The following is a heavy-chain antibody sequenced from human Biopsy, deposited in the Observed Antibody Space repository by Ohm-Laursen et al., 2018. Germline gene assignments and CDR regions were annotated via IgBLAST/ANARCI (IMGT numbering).Heavy chain of an antibody. D-gene: IGHD3-10*01. J-gene: IGHJ6*02. Sequence: ASVKVSCNASGYTFTDYGVSWVRQAPGQGLEWMGWITTYNGNTNYAQKVQGRVTMTTDTSTSTAYMELRSLRSDDTAVYYCARDRGYYYYYGMDVWGQGTTVTV. V-gene: IGHV1-18*01. CDR1: GYTFTDYG. CDR3: ARDRGYYYYYGMDV. CDR2: ITTYNGNT.